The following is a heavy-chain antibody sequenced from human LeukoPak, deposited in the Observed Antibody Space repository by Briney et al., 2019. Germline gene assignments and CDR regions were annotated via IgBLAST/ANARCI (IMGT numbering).Heavy chain of an antibody. J-gene: IGHJ6*03. D-gene: IGHD5-18*01. CDR3: ARGGRIQLWLINYYMDV. CDR2: INHSGST. Sequence: SETLSLTCAVYGGSFSGYYWSWIRQPPGKGLEWIGEINHSGSTNYNPSLKSRVTISVDTSKNQFSLKLSSVTAADTAVYYCARGGRIQLWLINYYMDVWGKGTTVTVSS. V-gene: IGHV4-34*01. CDR1: GGSFSGYY.